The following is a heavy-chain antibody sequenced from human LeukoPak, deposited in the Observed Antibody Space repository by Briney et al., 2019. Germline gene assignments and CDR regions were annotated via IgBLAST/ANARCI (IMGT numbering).Heavy chain of an antibody. CDR2: INPNSGGT. V-gene: IGHV1-2*02. CDR1: GYTFTDYY. D-gene: IGHD1-26*01. Sequence: ASVKVSCKASGYTFTDYYIHWVRRAPGQGLEWMGWINPNSGGTNYAQKFQGRVTITTDESTSTAYMELSSLRSEDTAVYYCARVRIESWEFRDWGQGTLVTVSS. J-gene: IGHJ1*01. CDR3: ARVRIESWEFRD.